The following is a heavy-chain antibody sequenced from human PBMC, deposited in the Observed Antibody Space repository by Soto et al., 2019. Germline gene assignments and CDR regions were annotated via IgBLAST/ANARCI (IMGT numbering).Heavy chain of an antibody. CDR2: ISAHNGNT. CDR1: GYAFTTYG. J-gene: IGHJ4*02. CDR3: ARGRYGDY. Sequence: QVHLVQSGAEVKKPGASVKVSCKGSGYAFTTYGITWVRQAPGKGLEWMGWISAHNGNTNYAQKLQGRVTVTRDTAASTAYMELRSLRSGVTAVYYCARGRYGDYWGQGALVTVSS. V-gene: IGHV1-18*01. D-gene: IGHD1-1*01.